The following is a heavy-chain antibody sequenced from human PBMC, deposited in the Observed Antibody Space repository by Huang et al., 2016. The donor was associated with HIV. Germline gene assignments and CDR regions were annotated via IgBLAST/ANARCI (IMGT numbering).Heavy chain of an antibody. CDR3: ATKTAGMDI. CDR1: TFTFGAYW. CDR2: IKQDETEK. J-gene: IGHJ6*02. V-gene: IGHV3-7*01. Sequence: VESGGRSVQPGWSIRLSCVGSTFTFGAYWMSWGRKPPGKGLEWVANIKQDETEKYYGDSVKGRFNIARDNAKKVLFLEMDALRVEDTAIYFCATKTAGMDIWGQGTTVIVSS.